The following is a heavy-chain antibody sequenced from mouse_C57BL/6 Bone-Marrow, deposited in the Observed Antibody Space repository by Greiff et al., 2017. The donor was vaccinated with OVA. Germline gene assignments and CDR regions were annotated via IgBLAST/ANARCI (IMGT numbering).Heavy chain of an antibody. CDR1: GFSLTSSG. V-gene: IGHV2-2*01. CDR3: ASGWAWFAY. Sequence: VKLMESGPGLVQPSQSLSITCTVSGFSLTSSGVHWVRQSPGKGLEWLGVIWSGGSTDYNAAFISRLSISKDNSKSQVFFKMNSLQADDTAIYYCASGWAWFAYWGQGTLVTVSA. J-gene: IGHJ3*01. D-gene: IGHD2-3*01. CDR2: IWSGGST.